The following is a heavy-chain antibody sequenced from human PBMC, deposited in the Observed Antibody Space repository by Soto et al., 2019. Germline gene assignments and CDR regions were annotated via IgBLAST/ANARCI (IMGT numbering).Heavy chain of an antibody. CDR2: ISPYTGNT. CDR1: GYIFVNYG. Sequence: QVQLVQSGDEMKKPGASVKVSCKASGYIFVNYGIAWVRQAPGQGLEWMGWISPYTGNTHSATKVQGRLTMTTDTSTSTAYMDLGSLTYDDTAVYYCVMVDNYVTPTPQDVWGQWTTVTVSS. J-gene: IGHJ6*02. D-gene: IGHD3-16*01. V-gene: IGHV1-18*01. CDR3: VMVDNYVTPTPQDV.